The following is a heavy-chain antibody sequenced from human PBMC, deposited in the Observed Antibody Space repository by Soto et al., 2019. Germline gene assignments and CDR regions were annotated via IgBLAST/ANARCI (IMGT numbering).Heavy chain of an antibody. CDR1: GFTFSDYY. CDR3: ARDNLLVSDY. V-gene: IGHV3-11*01. J-gene: IGHJ4*02. Sequence: GGSLSLSCAASGFTFSDYYMLWIRQAPGKGLEWVSYITSSGSTIYYADSVKGRFTLSRDNAKNSLYLQMNSLRAEDTAVYYCARDNLLVSDYWGQGTLVTVSS. CDR2: ITSSGSTI. D-gene: IGHD2-2*01.